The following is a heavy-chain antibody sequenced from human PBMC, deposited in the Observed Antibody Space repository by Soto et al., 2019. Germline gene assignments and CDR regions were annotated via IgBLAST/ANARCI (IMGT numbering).Heavy chain of an antibody. V-gene: IGHV1-3*05. D-gene: IGHD4-17*01. Sequence: QVQLVQSGAEEKKPGASVKVSCKASGYTFTSYAMHWVRQAPGQRLEWMGWINAGNGNTKYSQKFQGRVTITRDTSASTAHMELSRLRTEDTAVYYCASESYGGEFDYWGQGTLVTVSS. CDR2: INAGNGNT. J-gene: IGHJ4*02. CDR3: ASESYGGEFDY. CDR1: GYTFTSYA.